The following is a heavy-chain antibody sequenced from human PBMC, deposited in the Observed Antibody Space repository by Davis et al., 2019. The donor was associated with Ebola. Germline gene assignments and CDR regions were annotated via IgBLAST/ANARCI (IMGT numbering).Heavy chain of an antibody. V-gene: IGHV1-18*01. Sequence: AASVKVSCKASGYTFTSYGISWVRQAPGQGLEWMGWISAYNGNTAYAQKFQGRVTMTRSTSISTAYMELSSLRSEDTAVYYCARVGDSSGWGYWGQGTLVTVSS. CDR2: ISAYNGNT. CDR1: GYTFTSYG. CDR3: ARVGDSSGWGY. D-gene: IGHD6-19*01. J-gene: IGHJ4*02.